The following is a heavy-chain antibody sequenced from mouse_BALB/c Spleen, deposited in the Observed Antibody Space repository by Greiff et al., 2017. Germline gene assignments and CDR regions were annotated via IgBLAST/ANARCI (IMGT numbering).Heavy chain of an antibody. CDR3: AGKSYGSSYVTGYAMDY. J-gene: IGHJ4*01. CDR1: GFSLTSYG. V-gene: IGHV2-4-1*01. D-gene: IGHD1-1*01. Sequence: QVQLQQSGPGLVQPSQSLSITCTASGFSLTSYGVHWVRQSPGKGLEWLGVIWSGGSTDYNAAFISRLSISKDNSKSQVFFKMNSLQADDTAIYYGAGKSYGSSYVTGYAMDYWGQGTSVTVSS. CDR2: IWSGGST.